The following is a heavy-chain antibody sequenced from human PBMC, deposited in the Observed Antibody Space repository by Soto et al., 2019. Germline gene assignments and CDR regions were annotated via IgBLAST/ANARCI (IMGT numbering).Heavy chain of an antibody. CDR2: INHSGST. J-gene: IGHJ5*02. D-gene: IGHD3-16*01. CDR1: GGSFSGYY. Sequence: QVQLQQWGAGLLKPSETLSLTCAVYGGSFSGYYWSWIRQPPGKGLGWSGEINHSGSTNYNPSLKSRVNISVDTSKNQFSLTLSYVTAADTAVYYCAREVWLSWFDPWGQGTLVTVSS. CDR3: AREVWLSWFDP. V-gene: IGHV4-34*01.